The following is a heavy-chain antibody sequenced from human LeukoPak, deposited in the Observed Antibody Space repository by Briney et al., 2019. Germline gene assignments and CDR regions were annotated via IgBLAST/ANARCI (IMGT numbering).Heavy chain of an antibody. J-gene: IGHJ4*02. CDR1: GFTFSSYG. D-gene: IGHD3-22*01. Sequence: PGGSLRLSCAASGFTFSSYGMHWVRQAPGKGLEWVAFIRYDGSNKYYADSVKGRFTISRDNSKNTLYLQMNSLRAEDTAVYYCAKGLEYYYDSSGYYYFDYWGQGTLVTVPS. V-gene: IGHV3-30*02. CDR3: AKGLEYYYDSSGYYYFDY. CDR2: IRYDGSNK.